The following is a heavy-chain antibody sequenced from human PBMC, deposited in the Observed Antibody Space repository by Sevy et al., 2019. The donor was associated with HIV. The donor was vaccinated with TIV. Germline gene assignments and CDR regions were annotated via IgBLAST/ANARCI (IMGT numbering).Heavy chain of an antibody. V-gene: IGHV3-9*01. J-gene: IGHJ5*02. CDR2: ISWNSGAI. D-gene: IGHD4-17*01. Sequence: GGSLRLSCEASGFTFGDYAMHWVRHIPGKGLEWVSGISWNSGAIGYADSVKGRFRLSRDNTENSLYLQMNSLRIEDTAFYFCAKWGYGDYFRGDNFFDPWGQGTLVTVSS. CDR3: AKWGYGDYFRGDNFFDP. CDR1: GFTFGDYA.